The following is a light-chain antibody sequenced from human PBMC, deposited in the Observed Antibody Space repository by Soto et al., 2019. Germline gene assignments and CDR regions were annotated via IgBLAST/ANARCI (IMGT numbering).Light chain of an antibody. V-gene: IGKV1-27*01. CDR1: QGISNF. J-gene: IGKJ3*01. CDR2: AAS. Sequence: DIQMTQSPTSLSASVGDRVTITCRASQGISNFVAWYQQKPGEAPKLLIYAASTLQSGVPSRFRGSGSGTDFTLTINSLQTEDVATYSCQKYSSVPVFGPGTKVEIK. CDR3: QKYSSVPV.